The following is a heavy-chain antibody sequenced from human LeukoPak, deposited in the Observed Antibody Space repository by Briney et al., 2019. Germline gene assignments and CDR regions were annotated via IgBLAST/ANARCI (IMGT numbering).Heavy chain of an antibody. CDR3: AKGGLWDSSGYYYATEY. CDR1: GFTFSRYA. J-gene: IGHJ4*02. CDR2: ISASGSST. D-gene: IGHD3-22*01. Sequence: PGGSLRLFCAASGFTFSRYAMSWVRQAPGKGLEWVSAISASGSSTFYADSVKGRFTISRDNSKNTLYLQMNSLRGDDTAVYYCAKGGLWDSSGYYYATEYWGQGTLVTVSS. V-gene: IGHV3-23*01.